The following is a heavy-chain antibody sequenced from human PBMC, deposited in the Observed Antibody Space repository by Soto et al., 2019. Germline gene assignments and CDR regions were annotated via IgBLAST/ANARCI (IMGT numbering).Heavy chain of an antibody. CDR3: AKGVSGGWPHFDY. CDR1: GFTFSSYG. Sequence: VGSLRLSCAASGFTFSSYGMHWVRQAPGKGLEWVAVISYDGSNKYYADSVKGRFTISRDNSKNTLYLQMNSLRAEDTAVYYCAKGVSGGWPHFDYWGQGTLVTVSS. CDR2: ISYDGSNK. J-gene: IGHJ4*02. D-gene: IGHD6-19*01. V-gene: IGHV3-30*18.